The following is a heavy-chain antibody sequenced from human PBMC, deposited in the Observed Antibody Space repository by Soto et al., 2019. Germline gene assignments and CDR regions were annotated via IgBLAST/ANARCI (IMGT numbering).Heavy chain of an antibody. Sequence: QVQLVQSGAEVKKPGAPVKVSCKASGYTFTSYYMHWVRQAPGQGLEWMGIINPSGGSTSYAQQYQGRVTMTRDTSTSTVYMELSSLRSEDTAVYYGARDVGSYWGGMDVWGQGTTVTVSS. CDR2: INPSGGST. CDR1: GYTFTSYY. D-gene: IGHD3-10*01. V-gene: IGHV1-46*01. J-gene: IGHJ6*02. CDR3: ARDVGSYWGGMDV.